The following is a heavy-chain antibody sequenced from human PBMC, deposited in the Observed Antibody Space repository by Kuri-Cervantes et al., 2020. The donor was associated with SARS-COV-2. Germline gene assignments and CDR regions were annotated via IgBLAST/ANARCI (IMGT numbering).Heavy chain of an antibody. CDR1: GFTVSSNY. Sequence: GGSLRLSCAASGFTVSSNYMSWVRQAPGKGLEWVSVIYSGGSIYYADSVKGRFTISRDNAKNSLYPQMNSLRDEDTAVYYCARAISSWFDYWGQGTLVTVSS. CDR2: IYSGGSI. D-gene: IGHD6-13*01. J-gene: IGHJ4*02. V-gene: IGHV3-66*01. CDR3: ARAISSWFDY.